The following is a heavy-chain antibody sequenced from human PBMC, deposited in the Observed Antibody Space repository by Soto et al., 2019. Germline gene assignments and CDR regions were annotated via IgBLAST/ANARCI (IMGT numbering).Heavy chain of an antibody. V-gene: IGHV3-33*01. D-gene: IGHD2-15*01. Sequence: QVQLVESGGGVVQPGRSLRLSCAASGFTFSSYGMHWVRQAPGKGLEWVAVIWYDGSNKYYADSVKGRFTISRDNSKNTLYLQMNSLRAGDTAVYYCAREMGGLGYCSSGRCYPDYSGQIPLVTLS. J-gene: IGHJ4*02. CDR1: GFTFSSYG. CDR3: AREMGGLGYCSSGRCYPDY. CDR2: IWYDGSNK.